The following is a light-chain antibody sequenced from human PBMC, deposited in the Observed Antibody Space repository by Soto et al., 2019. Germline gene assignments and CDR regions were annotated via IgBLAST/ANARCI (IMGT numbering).Light chain of an antibody. CDR2: EVT. J-gene: IGLJ1*01. V-gene: IGLV2-8*01. Sequence: QSVLTQPPSASGSPGQSVTISCTGTSSDVGAFDYISWYQQYPGKAPKLIIHEVTKRPSGVPDRFSGSKSGNTASLTVSGLRAEDEADYYCSSYAGTNDIYVFGTGTKVTGL. CDR3: SSYAGTNDIYV. CDR1: SSDVGAFDY.